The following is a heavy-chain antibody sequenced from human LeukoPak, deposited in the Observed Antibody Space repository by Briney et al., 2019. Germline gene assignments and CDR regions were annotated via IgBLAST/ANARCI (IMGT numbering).Heavy chain of an antibody. CDR2: IFHSGNT. D-gene: IGHD1-26*01. CDR1: GYSISSGYY. CDR3: ATGWILGATLTY. Sequence: PSDTLSLTCAVSGYSISSGYYWGWIRQPPGKGLERIGTIFHSGNTYYNPSLKSRVTISVDTSKNQFSLKLSSVTAADTAVYYCATGWILGATLTYWGQGTLVTVSS. V-gene: IGHV4-38-2*01. J-gene: IGHJ4*02.